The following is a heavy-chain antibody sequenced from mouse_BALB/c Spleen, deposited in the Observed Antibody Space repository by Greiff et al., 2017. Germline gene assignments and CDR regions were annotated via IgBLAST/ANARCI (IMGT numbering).Heavy chain of an antibody. Sequence: VQLQQSGAELVRPGVSVKISCKGSGYTFTDYAMHWVKQSHAKSLEWIGVISTYYGDASYNQKFKGKATMTVDKSSSTAYMELARLTSEDTAVYYCARRYYDYDYYAMDYWGQGTSVTVSS. CDR1: GYTFTDYA. CDR2: ISTYYGDA. V-gene: IGHV1S137*01. J-gene: IGHJ4*01. CDR3: ARRYYDYDYYAMDY. D-gene: IGHD2-4*01.